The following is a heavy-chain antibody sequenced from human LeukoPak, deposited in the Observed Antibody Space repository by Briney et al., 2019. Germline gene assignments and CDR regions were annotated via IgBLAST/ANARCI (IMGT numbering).Heavy chain of an antibody. CDR3: AREIAAAGRDY. D-gene: IGHD6-13*01. Sequence: PGGSLRLSCAASGFTFSSYEMNWVRQAPGKGLEWVSYISSSSSYIYYADSVKGRFTISRDNAKNSLYLQMNSLRAEDTAVYYCAREIAAAGRDYWGQGTLVTVSS. V-gene: IGHV3-21*05. CDR2: ISSSSSYI. CDR1: GFTFSSYE. J-gene: IGHJ4*02.